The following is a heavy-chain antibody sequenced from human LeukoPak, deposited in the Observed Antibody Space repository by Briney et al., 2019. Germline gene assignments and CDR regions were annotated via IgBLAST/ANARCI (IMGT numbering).Heavy chain of an antibody. Sequence: SETLSLTCAVYGGSFSGYYWSWIRQPPGKGLEWIGEINHSGSTNYNPSLKSRVTISVDTSKNQFSLKLSSVTAADTAVYYCARLIAVGTMVRGVYRRFDPWGQGTLVTVSS. CDR3: ARLIAVGTMVRGVYRRFDP. CDR2: INHSGST. J-gene: IGHJ5*02. V-gene: IGHV4-34*01. CDR1: GGSFSGYY. D-gene: IGHD3-10*01.